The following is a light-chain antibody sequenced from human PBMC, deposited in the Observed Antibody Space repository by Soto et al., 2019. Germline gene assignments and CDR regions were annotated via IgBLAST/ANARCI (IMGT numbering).Light chain of an antibody. V-gene: IGKV1D-16*01. CDR3: QQYTTYPLT. J-gene: IGKJ4*01. CDR1: QGVSSW. CDR2: ATS. Sequence: DIQMTQSPSSLSASVGDTVTITCRASQGVSSWLAWYQQKPEKAPRSLIYATSSLHSGVPXRFXXXGSXTXXXXXXXXXQPEDFATYYCQQYTTYPLTFGGGTKVEIK.